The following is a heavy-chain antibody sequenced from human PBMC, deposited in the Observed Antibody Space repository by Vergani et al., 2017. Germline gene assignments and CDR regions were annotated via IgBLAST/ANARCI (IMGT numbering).Heavy chain of an antibody. CDR2: IYYSGLT. CDR3: ARQRPGSGWSPGDFDD. V-gene: IGHV4-39*01. D-gene: IGHD6-19*01. Sequence: QVQLQQWGAGLLKPLETLSLTCAVSADSISSGSYYWGWIRQPPGKSLEWIGSIYYSGLTYYNPSLKSRVAISVDTSKNQFSLKVTSVTAADTAVYFCARQRPGSGWSPGDFDDWGQGILVTVSS. CDR1: ADSISSGSYY. J-gene: IGHJ4*02.